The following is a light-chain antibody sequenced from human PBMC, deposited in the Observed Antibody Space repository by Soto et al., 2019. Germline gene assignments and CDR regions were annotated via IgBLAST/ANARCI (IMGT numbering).Light chain of an antibody. V-gene: IGLV1-44*01. Sequence: QLVLTQPPSASGTPGQRVTISCSGSSSNIGSNTVNWYQQLPGTAPKLLIYSNNQRPSGVPDRFSGSKSGTSASLAISGLXSXXXXXXXCAAWDDSLNGWVFGGGTKLTVL. CDR2: SNN. CDR1: SSNIGSNT. CDR3: AAWDDSLNGWV. J-gene: IGLJ3*02.